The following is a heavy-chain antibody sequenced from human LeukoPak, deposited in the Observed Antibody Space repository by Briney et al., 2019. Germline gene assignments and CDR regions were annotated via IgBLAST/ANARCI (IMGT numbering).Heavy chain of an antibody. V-gene: IGHV4-59*01. D-gene: IGHD3-16*01. J-gene: IGHJ4*02. CDR3: ARSYAANLPNFDH. Sequence: SETLYLTCAVSGGSISSYYWSWIRQPPGKGLEWVGYIYYSGIINYNPSLKRLVTISVDTSKNQFSLKLSSVTTADTAIYYCARSYAANLPNFDHWGQGTLVTVSS. CDR1: GGSISSYY. CDR2: IYYSGII.